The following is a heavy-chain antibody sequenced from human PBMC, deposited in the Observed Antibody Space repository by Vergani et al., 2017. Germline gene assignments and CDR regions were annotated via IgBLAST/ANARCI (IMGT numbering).Heavy chain of an antibody. CDR2: ISAYNGNT. D-gene: IGHD6-13*01. V-gene: IGHV1-18*01. J-gene: IGHJ2*01. CDR3: ARALRSSSWKGGYWYFDL. Sequence: QVQLVQSGAEVKKPGASVKVSCKASGYTFTSYGISWVRQAPGQGLEWMGWISAYNGNTNYAQKLQGRVTMTTDTSTSTAYMELKSLRSDDTAVYYCARALRSSSWKGGYWYFDLWGRGTLVTVSS. CDR1: GYTFTSYG.